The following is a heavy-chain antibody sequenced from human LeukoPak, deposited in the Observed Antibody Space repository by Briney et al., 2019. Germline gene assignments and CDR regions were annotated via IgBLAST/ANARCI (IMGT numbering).Heavy chain of an antibody. D-gene: IGHD3-3*01. CDR1: GFTFSSYS. CDR3: ARENRHYDFWSGYTDYYYYYYMDV. J-gene: IGHJ6*03. Sequence: PGGSLRLSCAASGFTFSSYSMNWVRQAPGKGLEWVSSISSSSSYIYYADSVKGRFTISRDNAKNSLYLQMNSLRAEDTAVYYCARENRHYDFWSGYTDYYYYYYMDVWGKGTTVTVSS. CDR2: ISSSSSYI. V-gene: IGHV3-21*01.